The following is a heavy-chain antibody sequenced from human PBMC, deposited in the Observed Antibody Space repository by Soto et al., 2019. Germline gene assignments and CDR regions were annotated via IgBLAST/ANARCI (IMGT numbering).Heavy chain of an antibody. J-gene: IGHJ3*01. Sequence: ASVKVSCKASGYTFTNFGISWVRQAPGQGLEWMGWISAYNGNTNYAQKFQGRVTRTTDTSTSTAYMEVRSLRLDDTAVYCCVRGGNPIGFWGQRTLVTVSS. CDR1: GYTFTNFG. CDR3: VRGGNPIGF. V-gene: IGHV1-18*01. D-gene: IGHD3-16*01. CDR2: ISAYNGNT.